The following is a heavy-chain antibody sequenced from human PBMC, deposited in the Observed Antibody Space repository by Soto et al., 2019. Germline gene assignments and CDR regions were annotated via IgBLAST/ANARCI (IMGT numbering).Heavy chain of an antibody. CDR3: ARVPSGYGEYYYYYMDV. J-gene: IGHJ6*03. V-gene: IGHV1-8*01. D-gene: IGHD5-12*01. CDR1: GYTFTSYD. Sequence: GASVKVSCKASGYTFTSYDMNWVRQATGQGLEWLGWTNPNSGNTGYAQKFQGRVTMTRDTSTSTAYMELSSLRSEDTAVYYCARVPSGYGEYYYYYMDVWGKGTTLTVSS. CDR2: TNPNSGNT.